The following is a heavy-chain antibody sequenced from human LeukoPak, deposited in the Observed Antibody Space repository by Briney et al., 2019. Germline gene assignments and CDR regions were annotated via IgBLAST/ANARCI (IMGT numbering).Heavy chain of an antibody. CDR1: GYTFKNYD. CDR3: ARSRVGNGDYLFEDV. V-gene: IGHV1-8*03. J-gene: IGHJ4*02. CDR2: MNPNIGTT. D-gene: IGHD4-17*01. Sequence: ASVKVSCKASGYTFKNYDINWVRQATGQGLEWMGWMNPNIGTTDYAQKFQGRFTITMDTSIGTTYMELSRLTTEDTAVYYCARSRVGNGDYLFEDVWGQGTLVTVSS.